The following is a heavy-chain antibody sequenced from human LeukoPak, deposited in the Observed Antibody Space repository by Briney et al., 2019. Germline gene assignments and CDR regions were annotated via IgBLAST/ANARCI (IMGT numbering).Heavy chain of an antibody. CDR2: FDPEDGET. CDR1: GYTLTELS. V-gene: IGHV1-24*01. J-gene: IGHJ4*02. CDR3: ATAVSLDY. D-gene: IGHD1-14*01. Sequence: ASVKASCKVSGYTLTELSMHWVRQAPGKGLEWMGGFDPEDGETIYAQKFQGRVTMTGDTSTDTAYMELSSLRSEDTAVYYCATAVSLDYWGQGTLVTVSS.